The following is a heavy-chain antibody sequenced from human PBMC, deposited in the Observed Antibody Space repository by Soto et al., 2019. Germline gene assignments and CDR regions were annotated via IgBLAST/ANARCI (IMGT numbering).Heavy chain of an antibody. J-gene: IGHJ4*01. D-gene: IGHD3-10*01. CDR1: GFNFSNSW. CDR2: IRQDGSET. V-gene: IGHV3-7*03. CDR3: ARDYASGSQ. Sequence: EVQLVESGGGLVQPGGSLRLSCRASGFNFSNSWMSWVRHTPGKGLEWLANIRQDGSETHYADSVRGRFTISRDNAKKSLYLQKSCLRVEDAAVLYCARDYASGSQGGHGTPVTVSS.